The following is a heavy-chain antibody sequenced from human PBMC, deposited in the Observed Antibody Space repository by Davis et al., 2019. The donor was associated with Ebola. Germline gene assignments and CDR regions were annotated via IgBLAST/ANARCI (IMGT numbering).Heavy chain of an antibody. CDR1: GYSFSDYG. D-gene: IGHD6-19*01. CDR3: ARLHGVAGTGGFDY. CDR2: INAGNGDT. J-gene: IGHJ4*02. Sequence: ASVKVSCKASGYSFSDYGVHWVRQAPGQGLEWMGGINAGNGDTEYSQGFQGRLTITRDTSANTAFMELTSLRSEDTAVYFCARLHGVAGTGGFDYWGQGTRVTVSS. V-gene: IGHV1-3*01.